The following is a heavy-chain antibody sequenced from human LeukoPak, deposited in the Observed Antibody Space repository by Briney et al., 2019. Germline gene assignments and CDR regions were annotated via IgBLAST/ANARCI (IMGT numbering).Heavy chain of an antibody. CDR1: GYTFTSYG. V-gene: IGHV1-18*01. D-gene: IGHD2-21*02. Sequence: ASVKVSCKASGYTFTSYGISWVRQAPGQGLEWMGWISAYNGNTNYAQKLQGRVTMTTDTSTSTAYMELRSLRSDDTAVYYCARDLAYCGGDCYSPIYYYYYYMDVWGKGTTVTVSS. CDR3: ARDLAYCGGDCYSPIYYYYYYMDV. J-gene: IGHJ6*03. CDR2: ISAYNGNT.